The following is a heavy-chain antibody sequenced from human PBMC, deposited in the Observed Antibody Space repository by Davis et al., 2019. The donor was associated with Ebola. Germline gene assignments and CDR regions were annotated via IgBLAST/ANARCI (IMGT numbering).Heavy chain of an antibody. D-gene: IGHD6-13*01. Sequence: GGSLRLSCKGSGYSFTSYWIGWVRQMPGNGLEWMGIIYPGDSDTRYSPSFQGQVTISADKSISTAYLQWSSLKASDTAMYYCARRDFAAAGIGDYYGMDVWGQGTTVTVSS. CDR1: GYSFTSYW. J-gene: IGHJ6*02. V-gene: IGHV5-51*01. CDR2: IYPGDSDT. CDR3: ARRDFAAAGIGDYYGMDV.